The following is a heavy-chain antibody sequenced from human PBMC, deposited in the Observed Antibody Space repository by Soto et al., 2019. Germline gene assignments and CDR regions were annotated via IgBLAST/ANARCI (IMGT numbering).Heavy chain of an antibody. CDR2: IIPIFGTA. V-gene: IGHV1-69*12. J-gene: IGHJ6*02. CDR1: GGTFSSYA. CDR3: ARSSDSSSSFNLGEAYYYYYGMDV. D-gene: IGHD6-6*01. Sequence: QVQLVQSGAEVKKPGSSVKVSCKASGGTFSSYAISWVRQAPGQGLEWMGGIIPIFGTANYAQKFQGRVTITADESTSTAYMELSSLRSEDTAVYYCARSSDSSSSFNLGEAYYYYYGMDVWGQGTTVTVS.